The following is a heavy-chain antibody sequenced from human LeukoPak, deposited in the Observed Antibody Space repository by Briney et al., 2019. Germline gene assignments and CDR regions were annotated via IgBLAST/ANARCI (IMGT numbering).Heavy chain of an antibody. Sequence: PGGSLRLSCAASGFTFSSYAMHWVRQAPGKGLEYVSAISSNGGSTYYANSVKGRFTISRDNSKNTLYLQIGSLRAEDMAVYYCARDHVPAAIPAEYFQHWGQGTLVTVSS. CDR2: ISSNGGST. CDR1: GFTFSSYA. V-gene: IGHV3-64*01. D-gene: IGHD2-2*01. J-gene: IGHJ1*01. CDR3: ARDHVPAAIPAEYFQH.